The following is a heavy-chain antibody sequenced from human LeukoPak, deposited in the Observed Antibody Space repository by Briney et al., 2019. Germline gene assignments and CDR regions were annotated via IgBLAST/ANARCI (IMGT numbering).Heavy chain of an antibody. Sequence: SETLSLTCTVSGGSISSYYWSWIRQPPGKGLEWIGEINHSGSTSYNPSLKSRVTISVDTSKNQFSLKLSSVTAADTAVYYCARGFMITFGGVIAPYYYYGMDVWGQGTTVTVSS. CDR2: INHSGST. J-gene: IGHJ6*02. V-gene: IGHV4-34*01. CDR1: GGSISSYY. D-gene: IGHD3-16*02. CDR3: ARGFMITFGGVIAPYYYYGMDV.